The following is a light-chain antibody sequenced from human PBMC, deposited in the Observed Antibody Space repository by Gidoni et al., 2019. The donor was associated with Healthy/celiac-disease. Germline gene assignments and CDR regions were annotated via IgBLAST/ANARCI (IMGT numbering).Light chain of an antibody. Sequence: EIVLTQSPGTLSLSPGERATLSCRASQSVSSCYLAWYQQKHGQAPRLLIYGASSRATGIPDRFRGSGSGTDLTLTISRLEPEDFAVYYCQQYGSSPPWTFGQGTKVEIK. J-gene: IGKJ1*01. CDR3: QQYGSSPPWT. CDR1: QSVSSCY. V-gene: IGKV3-20*01. CDR2: GAS.